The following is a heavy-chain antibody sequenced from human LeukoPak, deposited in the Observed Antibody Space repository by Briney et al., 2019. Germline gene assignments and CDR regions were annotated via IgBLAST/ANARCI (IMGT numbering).Heavy chain of an antibody. CDR2: ISNSGTA. CDR3: ARDVVVTASPDAFDI. D-gene: IGHD2-21*02. Sequence: LRLSCAASGFTFSYNSMNWVRQAPGKGLEWIGYISNSGTASYNPSLESRVSISVDTSKNQFSLRLNSVTAADTAVYYCARDVVVTASPDAFDIWGRGTRVIVSS. V-gene: IGHV4-34*09. CDR1: GFTFSYNSM. J-gene: IGHJ3*02.